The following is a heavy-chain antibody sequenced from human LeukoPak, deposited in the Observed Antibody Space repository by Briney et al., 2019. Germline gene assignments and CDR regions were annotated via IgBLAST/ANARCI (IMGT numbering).Heavy chain of an antibody. J-gene: IGHJ4*02. CDR1: GGSVSSRNYS. CDR2: IYNSGST. D-gene: IGHD3-10*01. CDR3: ATDRQVYGSGEYYFDY. V-gene: IGHV4-61*01. Sequence: SDTLSLTCSVSGGSVSSRNYSWTWIRQPPGKGLEWIGYIYNSGSTQCNPSLKTRVTISVDTSKNQFSLKLSSVTAADSGVYYCATDRQVYGSGEYYFDYWGQGTLVSVSS.